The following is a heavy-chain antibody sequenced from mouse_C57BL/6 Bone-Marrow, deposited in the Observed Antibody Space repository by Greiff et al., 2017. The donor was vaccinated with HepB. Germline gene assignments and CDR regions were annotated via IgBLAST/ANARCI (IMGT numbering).Heavy chain of an antibody. D-gene: IGHD2-2*01. Sequence: EVMLVESGGGLVQPGGSLSLSCAASGFTFTDYYMSWVRQPPGKALEWLGFIRNKANGYTTEYSASVKGPFTISRDNSQSILYLQMNALRTEDSATYYCARTGYYFDYWGQGTTLTVSS. V-gene: IGHV7-3*01. CDR3: ARTGYYFDY. CDR2: IRNKANGYTT. J-gene: IGHJ2*01. CDR1: GFTFTDYY.